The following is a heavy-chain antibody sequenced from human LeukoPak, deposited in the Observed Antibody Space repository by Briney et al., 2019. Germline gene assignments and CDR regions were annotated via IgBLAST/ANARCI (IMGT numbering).Heavy chain of an antibody. J-gene: IGHJ5*02. CDR2: IKQDGRDK. Sequence: GGSLRLSCAASGFAFSSYWMTWVRQAPGQGLEWVANIKQDGRDKSYVDSVKGRFTISRDTGKDSLYLQMNSLRADDTAVYCCARDGSGYLNWFDAWGQGTLVTVSS. CDR1: GFAFSSYW. CDR3: ARDGSGYLNWFDA. V-gene: IGHV3-7*05. D-gene: IGHD3-22*01.